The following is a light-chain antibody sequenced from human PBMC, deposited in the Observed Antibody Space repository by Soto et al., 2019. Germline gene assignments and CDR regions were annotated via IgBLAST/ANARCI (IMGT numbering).Light chain of an antibody. CDR3: HQYQTSPWT. J-gene: IGKJ1*01. CDR2: DVS. CDR1: QSLANRR. V-gene: IGKV3-20*01. Sequence: ETVLTQSPGTLSLSPGETAIVSCRASQSLANRRLAWYRQKPGQAPRLLIYDVSRRATGIPDRFSGSGSGTDFTLSISRLEPEDFAVYFCHQYQTSPWTFGRGTKVDIK.